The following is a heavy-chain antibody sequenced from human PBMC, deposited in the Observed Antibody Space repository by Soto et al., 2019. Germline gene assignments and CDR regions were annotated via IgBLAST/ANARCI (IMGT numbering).Heavy chain of an antibody. CDR1: GFSLAAPTVC. Sequence: GSGPTLVNPTETLTLTCAFSGFSLAAPTVCVSWIRQPPGKALEWLARIDWDGDKYYSPSLKTRLTIYKDTSRNKVILTMTNKKPVDTATYYCARQLRYADSHSGPLDSWGQGTLVTVSS. D-gene: IGHD3-16*01. CDR3: ARQLRYADSHSGPLDS. V-gene: IGHV2-70*11. J-gene: IGHJ4*03. CDR2: IDWDGDK.